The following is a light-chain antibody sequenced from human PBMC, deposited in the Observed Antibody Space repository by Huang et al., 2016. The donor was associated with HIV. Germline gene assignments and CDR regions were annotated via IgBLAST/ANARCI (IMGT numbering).Light chain of an antibody. CDR2: DAS. Sequence: DIQMTQSPSSLSASVGDRVTITCRASQDIRSNLAWFQQTPGKAPKSRIYDASTLQSGVPSKFSGNGYGTDFTLTISSLQPEDIATYDCQQSNTFPLTFGGGTKVEI. CDR3: QQSNTFPLT. V-gene: IGKV1-16*02. J-gene: IGKJ4*01. CDR1: QDIRSN.